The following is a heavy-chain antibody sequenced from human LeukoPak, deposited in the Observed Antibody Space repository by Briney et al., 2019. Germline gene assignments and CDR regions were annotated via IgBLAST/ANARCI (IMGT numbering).Heavy chain of an antibody. D-gene: IGHD2-15*01. CDR3: ARERPVAATVFFDY. Sequence: SETLSLTCTVPGGSISSSNYYWGWIRQPPGKGLEWIGSIYFSGSTYYNPSLKSRVTMSVDTSKNQFSLKLSSVTAADTAVYYCARERPVAATVFFDYWGQGTLVTVSS. V-gene: IGHV4-39*07. CDR2: IYFSGST. CDR1: GGSISSSNYY. J-gene: IGHJ4*02.